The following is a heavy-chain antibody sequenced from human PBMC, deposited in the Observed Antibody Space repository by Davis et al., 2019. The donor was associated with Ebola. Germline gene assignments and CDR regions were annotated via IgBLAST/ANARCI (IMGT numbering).Heavy chain of an antibody. J-gene: IGHJ6*02. V-gene: IGHV1-2*02. CDR3: AREGCSSTSCGDYYYGMDV. CDR2: INPNSGGT. CDR1: GYTFTGYY. D-gene: IGHD2-2*01. Sequence: ASVKVSCKASGYTFTGYYMHWVRQAPGQGLEWMGWINPNSGGTNYAQKFQGRVTMTRDTSISTAYMELSRLRSDDTAVYYCAREGCSSTSCGDYYYGMDVWGQGTTVTVSS.